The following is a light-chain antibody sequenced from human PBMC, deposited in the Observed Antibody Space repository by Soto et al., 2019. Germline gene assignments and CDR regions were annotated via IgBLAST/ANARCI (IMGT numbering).Light chain of an antibody. CDR1: QSVSSN. CDR2: DAS. J-gene: IGKJ2*01. CDR3: QPSTEWVKT. Sequence: EIVMTQSPATLSVSPGERVTLSCRASQSVSSNLAWYQQKPGQAPRLLIYDASARATGIPARFSGSGSGTEFNITISSLKSEDFAVYYCQPSTEWVKTFGQGTKLEIK. V-gene: IGKV3-15*01.